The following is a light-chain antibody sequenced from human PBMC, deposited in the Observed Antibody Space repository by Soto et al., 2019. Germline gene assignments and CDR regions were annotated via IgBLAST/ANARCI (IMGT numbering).Light chain of an antibody. V-gene: IGLV2-14*01. J-gene: IGLJ3*02. CDR2: DVT. Sequence: QSALTKPASVSESPGQSITISCTGTSSDVGGYDYVSWYQQHPGKAPKLIIYDVTNRPSGVSFRFSGSKSGNTASLTISGLQAEDEADYYCSSYTSSSTWVFGGGTKLTVL. CDR3: SSYTSSSTWV. CDR1: SSDVGGYDY.